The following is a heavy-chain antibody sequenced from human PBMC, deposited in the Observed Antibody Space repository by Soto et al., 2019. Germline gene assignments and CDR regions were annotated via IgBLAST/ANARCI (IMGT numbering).Heavy chain of an antibody. J-gene: IGHJ4*02. CDR3: ARLDIAAAGTDTFDY. D-gene: IGHD6-13*01. CDR2: ISYDGSNK. Sequence: GGSLRLSCAASGFTFSSYAMHWVRQAPGKGLEWVAVISYDGSNKYYADSVKGRFTISRDNSKNTLYLQMNSLRAEDTAVYYCARLDIAAAGTDTFDYWGQGTLVTVSS. CDR1: GFTFSSYA. V-gene: IGHV3-30-3*01.